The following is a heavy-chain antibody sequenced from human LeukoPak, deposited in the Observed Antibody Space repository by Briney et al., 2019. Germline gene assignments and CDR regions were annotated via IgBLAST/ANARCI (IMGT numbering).Heavy chain of an antibody. J-gene: IGHJ4*02. CDR3: AKWGDYDILTGYYDSDY. CDR2: IGGRDSGT. Sequence: AGGSLRLSCAASGFIFSNYAMGWVRQAPGKGLEWVSAIGGRDSGTYYADSVRGRFTVSRDDPKNTLYLQMNTLRAEDTAVYYCAKWGDYDILTGYYDSDYWGQGTLVTVSS. V-gene: IGHV3-23*01. CDR1: GFIFSNYA. D-gene: IGHD3-9*01.